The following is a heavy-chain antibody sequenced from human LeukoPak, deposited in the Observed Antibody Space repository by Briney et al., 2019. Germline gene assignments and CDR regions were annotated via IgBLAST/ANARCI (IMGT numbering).Heavy chain of an antibody. J-gene: IGHJ4*02. CDR3: ARHVSYYDILTGYFPGYFDY. V-gene: IGHV4-59*08. CDR2: ISNTGST. CDR1: GGSITYFY. D-gene: IGHD3-9*01. Sequence: SETLSLTCTVSGGSITYFYWNWIRQSPEKGLEWIGYISNTGSTNYNPSLKSRVTISVDMSKNQFSLKLSSVTAADTAVYYCARHVSYYDILTGYFPGYFDYWGQGTLVTVSS.